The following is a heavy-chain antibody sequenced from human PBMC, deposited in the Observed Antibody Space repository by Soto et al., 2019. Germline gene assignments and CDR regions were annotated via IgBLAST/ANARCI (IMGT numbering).Heavy chain of an antibody. Sequence: VGSLRLSCSASGFTFSSYAMHWVRQAPGKGLEYVSAISSNGGSTYYADSVKGRFTISRDNSKNTLYLQMSSLRAEDTAVYYCVKVARRGPHNYYFDYWGQGTLVTVSS. CDR3: VKVARRGPHNYYFDY. J-gene: IGHJ4*02. CDR2: ISSNGGST. V-gene: IGHV3-64D*06. D-gene: IGHD2-21*01. CDR1: GFTFSSYA.